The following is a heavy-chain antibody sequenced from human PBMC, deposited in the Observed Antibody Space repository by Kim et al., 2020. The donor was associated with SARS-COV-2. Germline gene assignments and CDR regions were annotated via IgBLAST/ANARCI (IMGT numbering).Heavy chain of an antibody. J-gene: IGHJ5*01. CDR2: VSYSGDNR. Sequence: GGSLRLSCTASGFTFSTYAMIWVRQAPRKGLEWVSTVSYSGDNRYYADSVKGRFTISKDISGNTLYLQMSSLRAEDTAVYYCAKAVDSFTVTSRAVDSWG. V-gene: IGHV3-23*01. CDR1: GFTFSTYA. CDR3: AKAVDSFTVTSRAVDS. D-gene: IGHD4-17*01.